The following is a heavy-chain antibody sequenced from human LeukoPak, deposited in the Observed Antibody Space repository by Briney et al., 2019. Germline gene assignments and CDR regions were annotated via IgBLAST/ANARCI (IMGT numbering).Heavy chain of an antibody. D-gene: IGHD2-2*01. Sequence: GGSLRLSCAASGFTFSSHAMSWVRQAPGKGLEWVSGISGSGGISTYYAYSVKGGFTISRDNSKNTLYLQINTLRAEDMALYYCAKSSDGSTSFDQWGQGTLVTVSS. CDR2: ISGSGGIST. CDR1: GFTFSSHA. CDR3: AKSSDGSTSFDQ. J-gene: IGHJ4*02. V-gene: IGHV3-23*01.